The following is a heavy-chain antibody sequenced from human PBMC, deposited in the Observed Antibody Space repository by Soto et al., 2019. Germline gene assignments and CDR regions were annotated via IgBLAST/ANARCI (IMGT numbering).Heavy chain of an antibody. CDR3: ARSEYSSGWYSDGDWFDP. CDR2: IYYTGNT. Sequence: SETLSLTCTVSGASINSAEYYWGWIRQPPGKGLEWIGNIYYTGNTYYNPSLRSRVTLSTDTSENQFSLRLSSVTAADTAVYYCARSEYSSGWYSDGDWFDPWGQGTLVTVSS. V-gene: IGHV4-39*07. CDR1: GASINSAEYY. J-gene: IGHJ5*02. D-gene: IGHD6-19*01.